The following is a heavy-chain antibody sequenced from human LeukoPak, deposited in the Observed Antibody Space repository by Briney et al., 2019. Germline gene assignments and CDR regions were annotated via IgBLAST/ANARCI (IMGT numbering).Heavy chain of an antibody. D-gene: IGHD3-16*01. Sequence: PSETLSLTCTVSGGSISSSSYYWGWIRQPPGKGLEWIGSIYYSGSTYYNPSLKSRVTISVDTSKNQFSLKLSSVTAADTAVYYCARHGITDTLATRWYFQHWGQGTLVTVSS. CDR1: GGSISSSSYY. J-gene: IGHJ1*01. CDR3: ARHGITDTLATRWYFQH. V-gene: IGHV4-39*07. CDR2: IYYSGST.